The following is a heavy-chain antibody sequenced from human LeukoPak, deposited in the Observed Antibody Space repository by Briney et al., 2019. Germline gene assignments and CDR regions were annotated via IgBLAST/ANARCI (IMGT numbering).Heavy chain of an antibody. J-gene: IGHJ3*02. D-gene: IGHD3-22*01. CDR2: ISGSGGST. V-gene: IGHV3-23*01. CDR3: AKVRDDSSGYYVDAFDI. Sequence: GGSLVLSCAASGFTFSSYAMSWGRQAPGKGLEGVSAISGSGGSTYYAASVKGRFTISRNKSKNTVYLKMNSLTAEDTAVYYCAKVRDDSSGYYVDAFDIWGQGTMVTASS. CDR1: GFTFSSYA.